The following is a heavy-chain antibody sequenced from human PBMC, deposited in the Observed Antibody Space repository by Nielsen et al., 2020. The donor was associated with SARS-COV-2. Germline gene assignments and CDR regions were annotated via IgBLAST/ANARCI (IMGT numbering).Heavy chain of an antibody. CDR1: GFTFSSYS. V-gene: IGHV3-21*01. J-gene: IGHJ4*02. CDR3: ARDGMAPFDY. D-gene: IGHD6-13*01. CDR2: ISSSSSYI. Sequence: GESLKISCAASGFTFSSYSMNWVRQAPGKGLEWVSSISSSSSYIYYADSVKGRFTISRDNSKNTLYLQMNSLRAEDTAVYYCARDGMAPFDYWGQGTLVTVSS.